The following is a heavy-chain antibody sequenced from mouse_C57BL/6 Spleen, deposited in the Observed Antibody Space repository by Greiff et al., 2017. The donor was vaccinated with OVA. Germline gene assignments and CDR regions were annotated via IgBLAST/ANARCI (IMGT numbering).Heavy chain of an antibody. Sequence: QVHVKQPATELVKPGASVKLSCKASGYTFTSYWMHWVKQRPGQGLEWIGNINPSNGGTNYNEKFKSKATLTVDKSSSTAYMQLSSLTSEDSAVYYCARAYGYYEAWFAYWGQGTLVTVSA. J-gene: IGHJ3*01. D-gene: IGHD2-3*01. CDR2: INPSNGGT. CDR1: GYTFTSYW. CDR3: ARAYGYYEAWFAY. V-gene: IGHV1-53*01.